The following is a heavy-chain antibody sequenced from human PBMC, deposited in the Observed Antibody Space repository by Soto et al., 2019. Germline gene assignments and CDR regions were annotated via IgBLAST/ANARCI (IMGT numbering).Heavy chain of an antibody. V-gene: IGHV1-69*13. CDR2: IIPIFGTA. CDR1: GDTFSGYA. Sequence: SLNGYCKASGDTFSGYAISWVRQAPGQGLEWMGGIIPIFGTANYAQKFQGRVTITADESTSTAYMELSSLRSEDTAVYYCAGIFGQAETGNCFDPWGQGTLVTVSS. CDR3: AGIFGQAETGNCFDP. D-gene: IGHD3-3*02. J-gene: IGHJ5*02.